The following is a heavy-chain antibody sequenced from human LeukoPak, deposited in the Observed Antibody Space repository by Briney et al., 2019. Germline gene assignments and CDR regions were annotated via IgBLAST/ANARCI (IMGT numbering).Heavy chain of an antibody. CDR3: AKGYYGSGSYYDY. D-gene: IGHD3-10*01. V-gene: IGHV3-21*04. Sequence: PGGSLRLSCAASGFTFSSYSMNWVRQAPGKGLEWVSSISSSSSYIYYADSVKGRFTISRDNAKNSLYLQMNSLRAEDTALYYCAKGYYGSGSYYDYWGQGTLVTVSS. CDR2: ISSSSSYI. CDR1: GFTFSSYS. J-gene: IGHJ4*02.